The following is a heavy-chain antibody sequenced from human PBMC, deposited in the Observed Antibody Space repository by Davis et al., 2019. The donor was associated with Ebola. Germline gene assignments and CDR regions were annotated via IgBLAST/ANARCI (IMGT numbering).Heavy chain of an antibody. V-gene: IGHV3-64D*08. D-gene: IGHD2-2*02. CDR2: ISSNGAST. Sequence: GESLKISCSVSGFTFSNYDMHWVRQAPGKGLEYVSGISSNGASTNYVDSVKGRITISRDSSKNTVHLQMSSLSAEDTAVYYCVRAAAYCDSTSCYTSYYFDYWGQGTLVTVSS. CDR1: GFTFSNYD. J-gene: IGHJ4*02. CDR3: VRAAAYCDSTSCYTSYYFDY.